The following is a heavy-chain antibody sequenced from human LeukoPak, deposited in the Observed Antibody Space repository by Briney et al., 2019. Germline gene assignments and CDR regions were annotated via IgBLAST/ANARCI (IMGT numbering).Heavy chain of an antibody. J-gene: IGHJ6*03. CDR2: IRSKPNNYAT. CDR1: GFSFSRPA. D-gene: IGHD3-10*01. Sequence: PGGSLRLSCAASGFSFSRPAMHWLRQAPGKGLEWVGRIRSKPNNYATTYSASVQGRFSISRDDSKNMTFLHMNSLKVGLTMDRGVVTYYYYMDVWGKGTTVIVSS. V-gene: IGHV3-73*01. CDR3: VTYYYYMDV.